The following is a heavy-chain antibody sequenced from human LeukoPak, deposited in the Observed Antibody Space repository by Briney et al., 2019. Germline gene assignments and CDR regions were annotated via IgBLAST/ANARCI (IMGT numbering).Heavy chain of an antibody. Sequence: SGPTLVNPTQALTLTFTFSGFSLITSGVGVGWVRQPPVRALEWLALIYWNDDKRYSPSLRSRLTLNKDTSKNQVVLTMADMDPLDTATYYCARRPKEIWGSYDNWGQGTLVTVSS. D-gene: IGHD3-16*01. J-gene: IGHJ4*02. CDR3: ARRPKEIWGSYDN. CDR2: IYWNDDK. CDR1: GFSLITSGVG. V-gene: IGHV2-5*01.